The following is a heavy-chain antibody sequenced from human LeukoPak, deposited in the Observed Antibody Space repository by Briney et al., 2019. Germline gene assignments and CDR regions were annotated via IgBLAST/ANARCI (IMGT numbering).Heavy chain of an antibody. CDR2: INAVSGST. CDR1: GFTFSNYA. V-gene: IGHV3-23*01. CDR3: AKTASVSGYGGVNFDY. J-gene: IGHJ4*02. D-gene: IGHD4-23*01. Sequence: GGALRLSCAASGFTFSNYAMSWVSQAPGKGLEWVASINAVSGSTYYAGSVKGRFTISRDNSENTVYLQMNSLRDDDTAVYYCAKTASVSGYGGVNFDYCGQGTLVTASS.